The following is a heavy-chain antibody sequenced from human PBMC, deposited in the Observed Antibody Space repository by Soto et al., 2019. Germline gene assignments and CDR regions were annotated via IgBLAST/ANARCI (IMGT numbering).Heavy chain of an antibody. D-gene: IGHD5-18*01. CDR1: GGTFSSYA. CDR2: IIPIFGTP. CDR3: AKDRGYSYGNYYYYGMDV. J-gene: IGHJ6*02. Sequence: QVQLVQSGAEVKKPGSSVKVSCKASGGTFSSYAISWVRQAPGQGLEWMGGIIPIFGTPNYAQKFQGRVTITADESTSTAYMELRSLRSEDTAVYYCAKDRGYSYGNYYYYGMDVWGQGTTVTVSS. V-gene: IGHV1-69*12.